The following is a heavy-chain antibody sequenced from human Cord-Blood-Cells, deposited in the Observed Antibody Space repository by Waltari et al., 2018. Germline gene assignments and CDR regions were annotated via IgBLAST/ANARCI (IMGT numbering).Heavy chain of an antibody. CDR3: ARGLLLWFGELSRMDAFDI. Sequence: QLQLQESGPGLVKPSETLSLTCTVSGGSISSSSYYWGWIRQPPGKGLEWIGSTYYSGSPYYHPSLKSRVTISVDTSKNQFSLKLSSVTAADTAVYYCARGLLLWFGELSRMDAFDIWGQGTMVTVSS. V-gene: IGHV4-39*01. CDR2: TYYSGSP. D-gene: IGHD3-10*01. CDR1: GGSISSSSYY. J-gene: IGHJ3*02.